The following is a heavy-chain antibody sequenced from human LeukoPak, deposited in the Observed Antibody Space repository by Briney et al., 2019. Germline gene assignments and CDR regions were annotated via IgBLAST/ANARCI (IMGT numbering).Heavy chain of an antibody. CDR2: IHYSGNT. V-gene: IGHV4-59*08. J-gene: IGHJ4*02. Sequence: SETLSLTCNVSGGSISRYHWNWIRQPPGKGLEWIGYIHYSGNTDYNPSLKSRVTISLHTSKNQFSLNLSSVTAADTALYYCARGAQLTGVPNVWGTYRYFDYWGRGTLVTVSS. CDR1: GGSISRYH. D-gene: IGHD3-16*02. CDR3: ARGAQLTGVPNVWGTYRYFDY.